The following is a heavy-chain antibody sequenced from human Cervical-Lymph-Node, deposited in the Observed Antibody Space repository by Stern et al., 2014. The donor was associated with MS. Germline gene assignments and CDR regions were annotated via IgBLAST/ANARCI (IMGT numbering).Heavy chain of an antibody. CDR3: ARDRRSGWYPNYGLDV. D-gene: IGHD6-19*01. V-gene: IGHV1-2*02. Sequence: VQLVQSGAEVKKPGASVKVSCMTSGYTFTDYYIHWVRQAPGQGLEWLGWINPNTGVTDYAQTFQGRVTMTRDTSISTAYMDLTRVRPDDTAVYYCARDRRSGWYPNYGLDVWGRGTSVTVSS. CDR1: GYTFTDYY. CDR2: INPNTGVT. J-gene: IGHJ6*02.